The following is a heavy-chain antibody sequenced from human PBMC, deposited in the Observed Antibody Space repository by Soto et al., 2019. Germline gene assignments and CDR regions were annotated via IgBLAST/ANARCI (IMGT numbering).Heavy chain of an antibody. CDR1: GFTFSSYS. Sequence: GGSLRLSCAASGFTFSSYSMNWVRQAPGKGLEWVSSISRSSSYIYYADSVKGRFTISRDNAKNSLYLQMNSLRAEDTAVYYCARGGYCSGGSCYSDAYFDYWGQGTLVTVSS. CDR3: ARGGYCSGGSCYSDAYFDY. J-gene: IGHJ4*02. V-gene: IGHV3-21*01. CDR2: ISRSSSYI. D-gene: IGHD2-15*01.